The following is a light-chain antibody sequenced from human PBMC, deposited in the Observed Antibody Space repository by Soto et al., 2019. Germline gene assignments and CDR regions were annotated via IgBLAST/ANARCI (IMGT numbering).Light chain of an antibody. V-gene: IGLV1-40*01. J-gene: IGLJ2*01. CDR3: QSYDTSLSAPVI. Sequence: QSVLTQPPSVSGAPGQRVTISCTGTSSNIGAGYDVHWYQQVPGAAPKLLIYGNNNRPSGVPDRISGSKSGTSASLAITGLQAEDEADYYCQSYDTSLSAPVIFGGGTKLTV. CDR2: GNN. CDR1: SSNIGAGYD.